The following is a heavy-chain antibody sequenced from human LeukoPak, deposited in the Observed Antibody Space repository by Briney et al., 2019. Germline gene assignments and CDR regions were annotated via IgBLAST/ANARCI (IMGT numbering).Heavy chain of an antibody. CDR1: GYTFTSYW. CDR3: ARLCSGSYYGETYYYYYMNV. CDR2: IYPGDSDT. J-gene: IGHJ6*03. D-gene: IGHD1-26*01. V-gene: IGHV5-51*01. Sequence: GESLKISCKGSGYTFTSYWIARARQMPGKGLEWMGIIYPGDSDTRYSPSFQGQVTISADKSINTAYLQWSSLKASDTAMYYCARLCSGSYYGETYYYYYMNVWGKGTTVTVSS.